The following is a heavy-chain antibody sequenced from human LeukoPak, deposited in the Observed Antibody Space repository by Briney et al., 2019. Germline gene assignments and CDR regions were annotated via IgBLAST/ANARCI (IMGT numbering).Heavy chain of an antibody. CDR1: GGSISSYY. CDR2: IYYSGST. J-gene: IGHJ3*02. Sequence: SETLSLTCTVSGGSISSYYWGWIRQPPGRGLEWIGTIYYSGSTDYNPSLKSRVIISIDTSKNQFSLRLTSVTAADTAVYYCARHGVGDSSRDAFHIWGQGTMVTVSS. V-gene: IGHV4-39*01. CDR3: ARHGVGDSSRDAFHI. D-gene: IGHD3-3*01.